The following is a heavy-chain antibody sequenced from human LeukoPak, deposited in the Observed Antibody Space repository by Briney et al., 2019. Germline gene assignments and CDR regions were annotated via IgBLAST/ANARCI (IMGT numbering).Heavy chain of an antibody. Sequence: GRSLRLSCAASGFTFTAYGMHWVRQAPGKGLEWLAVISFDGSGQYYADSVKGRFTISRDDSRNMLYLQVNSLRVEDTAVYYCARDLNLGTTDSYWGQGTLVTISS. D-gene: IGHD1-14*01. CDR3: ARDLNLGTTDSY. CDR1: GFTFTAYG. J-gene: IGHJ4*02. CDR2: ISFDGSGQ. V-gene: IGHV3-30*03.